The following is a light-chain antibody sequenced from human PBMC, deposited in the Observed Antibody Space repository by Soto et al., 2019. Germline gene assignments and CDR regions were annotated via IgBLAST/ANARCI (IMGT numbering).Light chain of an antibody. CDR1: QSVSSY. CDR3: QQYGSSSRT. V-gene: IGKV3-20*01. Sequence: DIVLTQSPGTLSLSPGERATLSCRASQSVSSYLAWYPQKPGQAPRLLIYGASSRATGIPDRFSGGGSGTDFTLTISRLEPEDFAVYYCQQYGSSSRTFGQGTKVEVK. CDR2: GAS. J-gene: IGKJ1*01.